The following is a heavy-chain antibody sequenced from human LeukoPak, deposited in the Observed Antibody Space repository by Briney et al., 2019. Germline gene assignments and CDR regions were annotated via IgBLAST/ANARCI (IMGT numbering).Heavy chain of an antibody. Sequence: GGSLRLSCAASGFTFSSYSMNWVRQAPGKRLEWVSSISSSSSYIYYADSVKGRFTISRDNAKNSLYLQMNSLRAEDTAVYYCARDQNGYCSSTSCYANAFDIWGQGTMVTVSS. CDR3: ARDQNGYCSSTSCYANAFDI. CDR1: GFTFSSYS. CDR2: ISSSSSYI. J-gene: IGHJ3*02. V-gene: IGHV3-21*01. D-gene: IGHD2-2*01.